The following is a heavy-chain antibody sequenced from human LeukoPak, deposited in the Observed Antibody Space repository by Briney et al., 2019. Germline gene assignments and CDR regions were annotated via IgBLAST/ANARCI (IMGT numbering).Heavy chain of an antibody. CDR3: ARADSSGSFLGDALDF. CDR1: GFTFSSCG. D-gene: IGHD3-22*01. J-gene: IGHJ3*01. V-gene: IGHV3-23*01. CDR2: MSGSGNMT. Sequence: GGSLRLSCAASGFTFSSCGMSWVRQAPGKGLEWVSAMSGSGNMTYYADSVKGRFTISRDNSKNMVYLQLNSLRVDDTAVYYCARADSSGSFLGDALDFWGQGTLVIVSS.